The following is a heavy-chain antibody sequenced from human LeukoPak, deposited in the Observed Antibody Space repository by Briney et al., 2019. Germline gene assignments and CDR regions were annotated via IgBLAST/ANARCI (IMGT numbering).Heavy chain of an antibody. V-gene: IGHV1-18*01. J-gene: IGHJ5*02. CDR2: ISTYNGNT. D-gene: IGHD3-9*01. CDR3: ARDGHDILTGLGWFDP. CDR1: GYTFTSYG. Sequence: GASVKVSCKASGYTFTSYGISWVRQAPGQGLEWMGWISTYNGNTNSAQKLQGRVTMTTDTSTSTAHMELRSLRSDDTAVYYCARDGHDILTGLGWFDPWGQGTLVTVSS.